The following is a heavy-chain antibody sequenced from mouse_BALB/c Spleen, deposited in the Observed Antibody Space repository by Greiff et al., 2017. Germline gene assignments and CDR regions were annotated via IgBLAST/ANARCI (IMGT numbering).Heavy chain of an antibody. CDR2: IRLKSNNYAT. D-gene: IGHD2-3*01. J-gene: IGHJ4*01. V-gene: IGHV6-6*02. CDR1: GFTFSNYW. Sequence: EVMLVESGGGLVQPGGSMKLSCVASGFTFSNYWMNWVRQSPEKGLEWVAEIRLKSNNYATHYAESVKGRFTISRDDSKSSVYLQMNNLRAEDTGIYYCTRDDGYDYYAMDYWGQGTSVTVSS. CDR3: TRDDGYDYYAMDY.